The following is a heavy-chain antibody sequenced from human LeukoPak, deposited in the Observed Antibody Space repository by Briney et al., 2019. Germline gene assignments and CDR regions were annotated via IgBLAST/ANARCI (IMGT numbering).Heavy chain of an antibody. V-gene: IGHV1-46*01. J-gene: IGHJ4*02. CDR3: ARDMTTSIDY. CDR2: INPSGGST. Sequence: GASVKVSCKASGYTFTSYYMHWVRQAPGQGLEWMGIINPSGGSTSYAQKLQGRVTMTTDSSTGTASMELRSLTSDDTAVYYCARDMTTSIDYWGQGTLVTVSS. CDR1: GYTFTSYY. D-gene: IGHD4-17*01.